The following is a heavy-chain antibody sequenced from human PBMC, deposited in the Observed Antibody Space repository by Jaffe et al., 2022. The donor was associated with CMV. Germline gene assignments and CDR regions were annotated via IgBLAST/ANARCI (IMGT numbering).Heavy chain of an antibody. CDR3: ANYYCDTTCYRNFDS. V-gene: IGHV3-23*01. D-gene: IGHD2-2*01. CDR2: ISSRGSNT. J-gene: IGHJ4*02. CDR1: GFTFNNYA. Sequence: EVQLLESGGGLVQPGGSLRLSCAASGFTFNNYAMTWVRQAPGKGLEWVSSISSRGSNTYYADSVRGRFTISRDNSRNTLYLQMNSLRADDTAIYYCANYYCDTTCYRNFDSWGQGTLVTVSS.